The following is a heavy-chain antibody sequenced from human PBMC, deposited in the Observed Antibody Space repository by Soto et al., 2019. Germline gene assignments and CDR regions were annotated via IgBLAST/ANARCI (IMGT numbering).Heavy chain of an antibody. CDR3: ARALVRGKSYYGVDV. Sequence: EVQLVQSGAEVKKPGESLKISCKGSGYSFTSYWIGWVRQMPGKGLEWMGIIYPGDSDTRYSPSFQGQVTISADKSIXTDYLQWSSLQASDTAGYYCARALVRGKSYYGVDVWGQGTTVTVSS. CDR2: IYPGDSDT. CDR1: GYSFTSYW. D-gene: IGHD3-10*01. V-gene: IGHV5-51*03. J-gene: IGHJ6*02.